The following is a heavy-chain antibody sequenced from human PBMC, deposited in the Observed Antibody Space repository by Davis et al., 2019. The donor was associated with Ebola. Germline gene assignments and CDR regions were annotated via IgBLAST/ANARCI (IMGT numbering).Heavy chain of an antibody. CDR3: ARDSDDYSFDY. J-gene: IGHJ4*02. D-gene: IGHD4-11*01. CDR2: ITGSGVTT. Sequence: GGSLRLSCAGSGFTSINYAMSWVRQAPGKGLEWVSFITGSGVTTYYSDSVKGRFTISRDNSKNTLYLQMNSLRPEDTAVYYCARDSDDYSFDYWGQGTLVTVSS. V-gene: IGHV3-23*01. CDR1: GFTSINYA.